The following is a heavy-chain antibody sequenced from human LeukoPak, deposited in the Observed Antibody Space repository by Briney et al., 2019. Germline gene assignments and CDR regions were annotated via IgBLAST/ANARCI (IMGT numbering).Heavy chain of an antibody. CDR1: GYSFTSYW. J-gene: IGHJ4*02. D-gene: IGHD1-26*01. Sequence: GESLKISCKGSGYSFTSYWIGWVRQMPGKGLERMGIIYPGDSDTRYSPSFQGQVTISADKSIGTAYLQWSSLKASDTAMYYCARGDGPEWELLPFDYWGQGTLVTVSS. V-gene: IGHV5-51*01. CDR3: ARGDGPEWELLPFDY. CDR2: IYPGDSDT.